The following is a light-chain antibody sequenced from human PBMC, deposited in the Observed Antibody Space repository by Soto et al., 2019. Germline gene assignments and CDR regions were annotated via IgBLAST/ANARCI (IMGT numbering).Light chain of an antibody. V-gene: IGKV1-9*01. CDR3: QQFNSYPLS. CDR2: GAS. CDR1: QGITTN. Sequence: IQLTQSPSSLSASVGDRVNITCRASQGITTNLAWYLQKPGKAPELLIYGASTLQRGVPARFSGSGAGTDFSLTISSLQPEDFATYYCQQFNSYPLSFGGGTKVEI. J-gene: IGKJ4*01.